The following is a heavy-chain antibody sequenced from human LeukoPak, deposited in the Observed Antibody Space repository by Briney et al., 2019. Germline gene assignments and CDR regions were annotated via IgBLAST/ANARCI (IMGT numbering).Heavy chain of an antibody. CDR3: ARDLQDGVAAAGTFDY. CDR1: GFTFSSYG. CDR2: ISYDGSNK. V-gene: IGHV3-30*19. D-gene: IGHD6-13*01. J-gene: IGHJ4*02. Sequence: GRSLRLSCAASGFTFSSYGMHWVRQAPGKGLEWVAVISYDGSNKYYADSVKGRFTISRDNSKNTLYLQMNSLRAEDTAVYYCARDLQDGVAAAGTFDYWGQGTLVTVSS.